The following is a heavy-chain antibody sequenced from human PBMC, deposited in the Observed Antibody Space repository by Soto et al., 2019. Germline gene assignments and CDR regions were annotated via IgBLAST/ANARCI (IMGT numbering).Heavy chain of an antibody. V-gene: IGHV3-23*01. CDR3: AKGKLVLRYYLVHVKDKNYFDY. Sequence: EVQLLESGGGLVQPGGSLRLSCAASGFTFSSYAMSWVRQAPGKGLEWVSAISGSGGSTYYADSVKGRFTISRDNSKNTLYLQMNSLRAEDTAVYYCAKGKLVLRYYLVHVKDKNYFDYWGQGTLVTVSS. J-gene: IGHJ4*02. D-gene: IGHD3-9*01. CDR1: GFTFSSYA. CDR2: ISGSGGST.